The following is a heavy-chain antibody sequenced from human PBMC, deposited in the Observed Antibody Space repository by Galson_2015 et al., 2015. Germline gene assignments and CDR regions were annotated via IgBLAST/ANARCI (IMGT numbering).Heavy chain of an antibody. CDR1: GFTFSSYS. J-gene: IGHJ6*03. Sequence: SLRLSCAASGFTFSSYSMNWVRQAPGKGLGWVSSISSSSSYIYYADSVKGRFTISRDNAKNSLYLQMNSLRAEDTAVYYCARVSSSGWYSNYYYYYMDVWGKGTTVTVSS. CDR2: ISSSSSYI. D-gene: IGHD6-19*01. V-gene: IGHV3-21*01. CDR3: ARVSSSGWYSNYYYYYMDV.